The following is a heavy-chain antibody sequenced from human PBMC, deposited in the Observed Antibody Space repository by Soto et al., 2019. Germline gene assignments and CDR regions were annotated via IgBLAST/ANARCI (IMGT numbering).Heavy chain of an antibody. Sequence: EVQLVESGGGLAQPGGSLRLSCAASGFTFSSYSMNWVRQAPGKGLEWVSYISSSSSTIYYADSVKGRFTISRDNAKNSLYLQMNSLRAEDTAVYYCARDPIVVVPAAIGWFDPWGQGTLVTVSS. D-gene: IGHD2-2*02. CDR2: ISSSSSTI. J-gene: IGHJ5*02. V-gene: IGHV3-48*01. CDR3: ARDPIVVVPAAIGWFDP. CDR1: GFTFSSYS.